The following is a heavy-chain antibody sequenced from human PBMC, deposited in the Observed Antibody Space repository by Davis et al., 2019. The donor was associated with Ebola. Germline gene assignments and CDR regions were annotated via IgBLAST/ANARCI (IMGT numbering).Heavy chain of an antibody. CDR2: ISSSSSYI. Sequence: GGSLRLSCAASGFTFSSYSMNWVRQAPGKGLEWVSSISSSSSYIYYADSVKGRFTISRDNAKNSLYLQMSSLRSEDTAVYYCARGGWHTGIAVAGTQGNYYYYGMDVWGQGTTVTVSS. CDR3: ARGGWHTGIAVAGTQGNYYYYGMDV. J-gene: IGHJ6*02. CDR1: GFTFSSYS. D-gene: IGHD6-19*01. V-gene: IGHV3-21*01.